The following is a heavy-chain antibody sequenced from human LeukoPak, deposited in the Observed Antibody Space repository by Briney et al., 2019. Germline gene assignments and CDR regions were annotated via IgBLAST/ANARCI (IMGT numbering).Heavy chain of an antibody. CDR1: GFTFSSYG. Sequence: GGSLRLSCAASGFTFSSYGMHWVRQAPGKGLEWVAFIRYDGSNKYYADPVKGRFTISRDNSKNTLYLQMDSLRAEDTAVYYCAKYYYDSSGSPRGFDYWGQGTLVTVSS. CDR3: AKYYYDSSGSPRGFDY. CDR2: IRYDGSNK. V-gene: IGHV3-30*02. J-gene: IGHJ4*02. D-gene: IGHD3-22*01.